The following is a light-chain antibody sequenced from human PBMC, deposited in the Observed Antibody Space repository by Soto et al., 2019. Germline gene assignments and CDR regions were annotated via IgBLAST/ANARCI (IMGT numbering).Light chain of an antibody. Sequence: EIVMTHSPATLSVTPGGRATLSCRAIQSVSSDLAWYQQKPGQAPRLLSYGASSRATGFPARFSGSGSGTECTRPICRLRYEDFAVYYCQQYKTCPLTVGGGTRVEIK. CDR2: GAS. V-gene: IGKV3-15*01. CDR1: QSVSSD. CDR3: QQYKTCPLT. J-gene: IGKJ4*02.